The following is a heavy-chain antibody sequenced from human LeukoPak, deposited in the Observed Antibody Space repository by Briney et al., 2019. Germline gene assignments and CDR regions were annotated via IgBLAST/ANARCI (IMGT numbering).Heavy chain of an antibody. CDR2: IYYSGST. CDR3: ARGNYYDILTGYRW. CDR1: GGSISSYY. J-gene: IGHJ4*02. V-gene: IGHV4-59*12. D-gene: IGHD3-9*01. Sequence: PSETLSLTCTVSGGSISSYYWSWIRQPPGKGLEWIGYIYYSGSTNYNPSLKSRVTISVDTSKNQFSLKLSSVTAADTAVYYCARGNYYDILTGYRWWGQGTLVTVSS.